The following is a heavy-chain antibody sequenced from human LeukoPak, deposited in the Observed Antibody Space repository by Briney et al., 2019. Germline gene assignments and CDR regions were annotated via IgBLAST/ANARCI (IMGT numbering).Heavy chain of an antibody. J-gene: IGHJ4*02. Sequence: SETLSLTCTVSGGSISSSSYYWGWIRQPPGKGLEWIGSIYYSGSTYYNPSLKSRVTISVDTSKNQFSLKLSSVTAADTAVYYCARDVYDSSGYDHWGQGTLVTVSS. D-gene: IGHD3-22*01. CDR3: ARDVYDSSGYDH. V-gene: IGHV4-39*07. CDR2: IYYSGST. CDR1: GGSISSSSYY.